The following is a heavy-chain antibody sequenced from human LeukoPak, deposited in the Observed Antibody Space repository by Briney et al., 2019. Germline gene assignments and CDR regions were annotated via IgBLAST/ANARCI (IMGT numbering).Heavy chain of an antibody. CDR2: INHSGST. CDR3: ARDWFGELWDY. J-gene: IGHJ4*02. CDR1: GGSFSGYY. Sequence: PSETLSLTCAVYGGSFSGYYWSWIRPPPGKGLEWIGEINHSGSTNYNPSLKSRVTISVDTSKNQFSLKLSSVTAADTAVYYCARDWFGELWDYWGQGTLVTVSS. D-gene: IGHD3-10*01. V-gene: IGHV4-34*01.